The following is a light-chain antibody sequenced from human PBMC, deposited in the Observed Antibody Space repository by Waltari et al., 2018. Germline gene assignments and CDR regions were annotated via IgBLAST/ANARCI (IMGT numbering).Light chain of an antibody. CDR1: SGQSSYA. CDR3: QTWDTGTHVV. V-gene: IGLV4-69*01. CDR2: VNSDGSH. Sequence: QLVLTQSPSVSASLGASVKLTCTLSSGQSSYAIAWHQQQPEKGPRYLMKVNSDGSHNKGDGIPARFSGSSSGAERFLTISSLQSEDEADYYCQTWDTGTHVVFGGGTKLTVL. J-gene: IGLJ2*01.